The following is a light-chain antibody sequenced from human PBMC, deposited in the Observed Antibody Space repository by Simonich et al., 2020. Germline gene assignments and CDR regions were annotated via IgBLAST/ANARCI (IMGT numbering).Light chain of an antibody. V-gene: IGKV3-20*01. CDR1: QSVSSSY. CDR2: GSS. J-gene: IGKJ2*01. CDR3: QQYGSSPYT. Sequence: EIVLTQSPGTLSLSPGERATLSYRASQSVSSSYLAGYQQKPGQAPRLLIYGSSSRATGIPDRFSGSGSGTDFTLTISRLEPEDFAVYYCQQYGSSPYTFGQGTKLEIK.